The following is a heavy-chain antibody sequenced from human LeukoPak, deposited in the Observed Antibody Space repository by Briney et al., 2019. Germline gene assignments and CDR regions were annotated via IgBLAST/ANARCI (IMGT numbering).Heavy chain of an antibody. D-gene: IGHD3-10*01. CDR1: GFSVSGNY. J-gene: IGHJ4*02. V-gene: IGHV3-66*01. Sequence: GGSLRLSCAASGFSVSGNYMSWVRQAPGKGLEWVSVIYSGGSTYYADSVKGRFTIFRDNSKNTLYLQMNSLRAEDTAVYYCARASWFGAPYYFDYWGQGTLVTVSS. CDR3: ARASWFGAPYYFDY. CDR2: IYSGGST.